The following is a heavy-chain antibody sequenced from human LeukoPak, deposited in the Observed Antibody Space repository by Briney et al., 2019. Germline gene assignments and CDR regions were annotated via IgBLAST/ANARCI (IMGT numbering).Heavy chain of an antibody. CDR2: IYYSGST. CDR1: GGSISSYY. V-gene: IGHV4-59*08. Sequence: PSETLSLTCTVSGGSISSYYWSWIRQPPGKGLEWIGYIYYSGSTNYNPSLKSRVTISVDTSENQFSLNLTSVTAADTAVYFCARHRNGFLFWGQGTMVTVSS. CDR3: ARHRNGFLF. D-gene: IGHD1-14*01. J-gene: IGHJ3*01.